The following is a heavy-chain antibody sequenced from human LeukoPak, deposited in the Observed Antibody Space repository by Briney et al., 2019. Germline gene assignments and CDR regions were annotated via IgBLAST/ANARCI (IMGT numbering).Heavy chain of an antibody. CDR1: GFTFTNYA. J-gene: IGHJ4*02. CDR3: ARLNDYGDY. Sequence: GGSLRLSCAASGFTFTNYAMSWVRQAPGKGLEWVSAISGSGGNTYYADSVKGRFTISRDNSRNTLYLQMHSLRAEDTAVYYCARLNDYGDYWGQGTLVTVSS. V-gene: IGHV3-23*01. D-gene: IGHD2-8*01. CDR2: ISGSGGNT.